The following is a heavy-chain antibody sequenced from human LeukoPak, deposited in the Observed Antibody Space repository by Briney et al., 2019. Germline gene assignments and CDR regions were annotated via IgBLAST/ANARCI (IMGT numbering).Heavy chain of an antibody. Sequence: GGSLRLSCAASGFTFSSYWMSWVRQAPGKGLEWVANIKQDGSEKYYVDSVKGRFTISRDNAKNSLYLQMNSLRVEDTAVYYCARVGYDILTGDDAFDIWGQGTMVTVSS. CDR2: IKQDGSEK. CDR3: ARVGYDILTGDDAFDI. J-gene: IGHJ3*02. CDR1: GFTFSSYW. D-gene: IGHD3-9*01. V-gene: IGHV3-7*01.